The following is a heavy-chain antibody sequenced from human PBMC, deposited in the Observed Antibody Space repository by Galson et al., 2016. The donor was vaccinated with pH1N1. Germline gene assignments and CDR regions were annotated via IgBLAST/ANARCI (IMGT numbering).Heavy chain of an antibody. CDR2: ISYDRSKK. D-gene: IGHD3-10*01. Sequence: SLRLSCAASGFTFSSYGMHWVRQAPGKGLEWVAVISYDRSKKYYADSVKGRFTISRDNSKNTLYLQMNSLRAEDTAVYYCAKPIYGSGGFDPWGQGTLVTVSS. CDR3: AKPIYGSGGFDP. CDR1: GFTFSSYG. V-gene: IGHV3-30*18. J-gene: IGHJ5*02.